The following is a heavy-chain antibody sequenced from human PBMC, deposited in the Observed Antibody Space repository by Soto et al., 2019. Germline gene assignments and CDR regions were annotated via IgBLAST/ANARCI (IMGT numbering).Heavy chain of an antibody. V-gene: IGHV3-30*18. CDR1: GFTFSSYG. Sequence: GGSLRLSCAASGFTFSSYGMHWVRQAPGKGLEWVAVISYDGSNKYYADSMKGRFTISRDNSKNTLYLQMNSLRAEDTAVYYCAKFGRYGYCSSTSCPAFDYWGQGTLVTVSS. CDR3: AKFGRYGYCSSTSCPAFDY. CDR2: ISYDGSNK. J-gene: IGHJ4*02. D-gene: IGHD2-2*01.